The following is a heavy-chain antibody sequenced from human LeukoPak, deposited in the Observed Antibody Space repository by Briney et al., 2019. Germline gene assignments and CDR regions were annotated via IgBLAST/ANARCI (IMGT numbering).Heavy chain of an antibody. CDR1: GYTFTSYD. CDR2: MNPNSGNT. V-gene: IGHV1-18*01. D-gene: IGHD3-22*01. Sequence: ASVKVSCKASGYTFTSYDINWVRQATGQGLEWMGWMNPNSGNTNYAQKLQGRVTMTTDTSTSTAYMELRSLRSDDTAVYYCARVGAYYDSSGYYYADAFDIWGQGTMVTVSS. CDR3: ARVGAYYDSSGYYYADAFDI. J-gene: IGHJ3*02.